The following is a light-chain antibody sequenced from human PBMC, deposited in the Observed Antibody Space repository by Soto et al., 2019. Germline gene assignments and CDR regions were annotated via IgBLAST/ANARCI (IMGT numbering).Light chain of an antibody. CDR1: SSDVGRYNY. CDR3: SSYAGTPFV. CDR2: EVN. Sequence: QSALTQPPSASGFPGQSVTISCTGTSSDVGRYNYVSWYQQHPGKAPKLMISEVNKRASGVPDRFSGSKSGNTASLTVSGLQAEDEADCYCSSYAGTPFVFGTGTKLTVL. V-gene: IGLV2-8*01. J-gene: IGLJ1*01.